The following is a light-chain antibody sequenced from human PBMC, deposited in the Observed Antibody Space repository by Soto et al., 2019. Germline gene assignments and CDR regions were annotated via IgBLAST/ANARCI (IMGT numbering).Light chain of an antibody. V-gene: IGKV3-15*01. Sequence: EIVMTQSPATLSVSPGERATLSGWASQSVSSSLAWYQQKPGQAPRLLIYGASTRATGIPARFSGSGSGTVFTFNISSLQSEDLAVYFCQQYNKWPLSFGGGTKVEI. CDR3: QQYNKWPLS. CDR1: QSVSSS. CDR2: GAS. J-gene: IGKJ4*01.